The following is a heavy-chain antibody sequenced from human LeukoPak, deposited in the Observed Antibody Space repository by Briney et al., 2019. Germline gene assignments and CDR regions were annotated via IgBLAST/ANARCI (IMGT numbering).Heavy chain of an antibody. CDR2: IYPGDSDT. CDR1: GYAFSNYW. D-gene: IGHD3-16*01. CDR3: ATYFAGAETFDI. V-gene: IGHV5-51*01. Sequence: GESLKISCQGSGYAFSNYWIGWVRQMPGKGLEWMGIIYPGDSDTRYSPSFQGQVTISADKSISTAYLQWSSLKASDTAMYYCATYFAGAETFDIWGQGTMVTVSS. J-gene: IGHJ3*02.